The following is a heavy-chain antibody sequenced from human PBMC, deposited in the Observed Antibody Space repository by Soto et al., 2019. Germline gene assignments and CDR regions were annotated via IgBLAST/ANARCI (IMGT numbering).Heavy chain of an antibody. CDR3: ARRGQTAVYYYYGTDV. J-gene: IGHJ6*02. V-gene: IGHV5-51*01. CDR2: IYPGDSDT. Sequence: PGESLKISCKGSGFSFTNYWIGWVRQMPGKGLEWMGLIYPGDSDTRYSSSFQGQVTISADKSISTAYLQWSSLKASDTAMYYCARRGQTAVYYYYGTDVWGQGTTVTVSS. CDR1: GFSFTNYW.